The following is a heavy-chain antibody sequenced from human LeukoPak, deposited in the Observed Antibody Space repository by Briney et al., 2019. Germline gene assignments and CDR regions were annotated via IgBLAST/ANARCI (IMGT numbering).Heavy chain of an antibody. CDR3: ERREGVTRVYNWFVP. V-gene: IGHV1-46*01. CDR2: VNLSGCST. CDR1: GYSFTIYY. J-gene: IGHJ5*02. Sequence: AGTVPRKASGYSFTIYYIHWVRQAPGQGLEWMGIVNLSGCSTRYPQKFQGRVPLTRDTATDTVHMELNILKSDDKAVYYFERREGVTRVYNWFVPWGEGNLVTVSS. D-gene: IGHD4-17*01.